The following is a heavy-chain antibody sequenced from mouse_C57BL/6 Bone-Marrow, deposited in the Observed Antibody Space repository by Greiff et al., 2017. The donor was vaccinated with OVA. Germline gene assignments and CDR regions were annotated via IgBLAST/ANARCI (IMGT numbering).Heavy chain of an antibody. Sequence: DVKLQESGGDLVKPGGSLKLSCAASGFTFSSYGMSWVRQTPDKRLEWVATISSGGSYTYYPDSVKGRFTISRDNAKNTLYLQMSSLKSEDTAMYYCARLCTGAMDYWGQGTSVTVSS. D-gene: IGHD1-1*01. V-gene: IGHV5-6*02. CDR3: ARLCTGAMDY. J-gene: IGHJ4*01. CDR2: ISSGGSYT. CDR1: GFTFSSYG.